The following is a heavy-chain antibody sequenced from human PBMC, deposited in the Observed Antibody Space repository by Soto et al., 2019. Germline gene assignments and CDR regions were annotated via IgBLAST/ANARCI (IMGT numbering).Heavy chain of an antibody. Sequence: SETLPLTCTVSGGSISSSSYYWGWIRQPPGKGLEWIGSIYYSGSTYYNPSLKSRVTISVDTSKNQFSLKLSSVTAADTAVYYCARRSLWFGERASYYYGMDVWGQGTTVTVSS. CDR1: GGSISSSSYY. CDR3: ARRSLWFGERASYYYGMDV. D-gene: IGHD3-10*01. V-gene: IGHV4-39*01. J-gene: IGHJ6*02. CDR2: IYYSGST.